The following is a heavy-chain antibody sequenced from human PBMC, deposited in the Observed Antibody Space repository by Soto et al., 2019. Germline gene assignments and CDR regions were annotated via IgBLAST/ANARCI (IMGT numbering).Heavy chain of an antibody. D-gene: IGHD2-8*01. CDR1: GLTCRSCS. Sequence: RLSLRVACAPSGLTCRSCSRNCVRQAPGKVLEWVSSITSSGTYKYYRDSVQVRFTISRDNAKNSLFLQMNNLRDEDTGVYYCARGMALGSFDYWRQGTLVTVSS. J-gene: IGHJ4*02. CDR2: ITSSGTYK. V-gene: IGHV3-21*01. CDR3: ARGMALGSFDY.